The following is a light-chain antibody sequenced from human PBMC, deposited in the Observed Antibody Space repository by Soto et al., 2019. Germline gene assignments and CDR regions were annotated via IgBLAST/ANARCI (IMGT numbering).Light chain of an antibody. V-gene: IGKV3-20*01. CDR3: QQYGSSPRGT. Sequence: ESVLTQSPGTLSLSPGERATLSCRASQSVSSSYLAWYQQKPGQAPRLLIYGASSRATGIPDRFSGSGSGTDFILTISRLEPEDFAVYYCQQYGSSPRGTFGQGTRLEIK. CDR2: GAS. CDR1: QSVSSSY. J-gene: IGKJ5*01.